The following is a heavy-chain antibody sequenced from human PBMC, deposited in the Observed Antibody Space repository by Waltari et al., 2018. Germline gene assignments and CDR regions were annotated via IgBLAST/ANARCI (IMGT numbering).Heavy chain of an antibody. CDR1: GGTFSSYA. CDR3: ARGAARRGDAFDI. J-gene: IGHJ3*02. Sequence: QVQLVQSGAEVKKPGSSVKVSCKASGGTFSSYAISWVRQAPGQGLEWMGGMNPIFGTANYAQKFQGRVTCTPDESTSTAYMELSSLRSEDTAVYYCARGAARRGDAFDIWGQGTMVTVSS. D-gene: IGHD6-6*01. V-gene: IGHV1-69*05. CDR2: MNPIFGTA.